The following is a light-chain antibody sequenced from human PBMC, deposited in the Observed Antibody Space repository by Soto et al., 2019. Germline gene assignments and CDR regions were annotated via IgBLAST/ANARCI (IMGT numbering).Light chain of an antibody. CDR2: GAS. CDR3: QQYGSSPRA. CDR1: QSVTSSY. Sequence: ESVLTQSPGTLSLSPGERATLSCRASQSVTSSYLAWYQQKPGQAPRLLIYGASSRATGIPDRFSGSGSGTDVSLTISRLEPEDFAVYYGQQYGSSPRAFGQGTKVEIK. V-gene: IGKV3-20*01. J-gene: IGKJ1*01.